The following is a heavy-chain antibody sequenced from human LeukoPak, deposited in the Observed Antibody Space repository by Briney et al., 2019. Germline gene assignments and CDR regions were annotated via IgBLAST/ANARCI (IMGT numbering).Heavy chain of an antibody. V-gene: IGHV3-48*02. CDR2: ISSSSSTI. J-gene: IGHJ4*02. Sequence: PGGSLRLSCAASGFTFSSYSMNWVRQAPGKGLEWVSYISSSSSTIYYADSVKGRFTISRDNAKNSLYLQMNSLRDEDTAVYYCARDSSRDVDTATFDYWGQGTLVTVSS. CDR1: GFTFSSYS. CDR3: ARDSSRDVDTATFDY. D-gene: IGHD5-18*01.